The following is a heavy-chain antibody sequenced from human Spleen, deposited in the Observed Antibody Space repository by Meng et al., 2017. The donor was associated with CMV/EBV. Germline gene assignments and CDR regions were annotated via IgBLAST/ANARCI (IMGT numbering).Heavy chain of an antibody. CDR1: GYTFTGYF. J-gene: IGHJ6*02. V-gene: IGHV1-2*02. CDR2: INPNSGGT. Sequence: ASVKVSCKASGYTFTGYFMQWVRQAPGQGLEWVGWINPNSGGTNYAQQFQGRVTMTRDTSISTAYMELSRLRSDDAAVYYCAILYDFLSGDYTGEGWGQGTTVTVS. CDR3: AILYDFLSGDYTGEG. D-gene: IGHD3-3*01.